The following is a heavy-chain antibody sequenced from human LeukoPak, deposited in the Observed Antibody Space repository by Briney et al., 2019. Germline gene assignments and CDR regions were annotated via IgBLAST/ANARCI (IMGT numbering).Heavy chain of an antibody. CDR2: IYYSGST. J-gene: IGHJ5*02. CDR1: GGSISSSSYY. Sequence: SETLSLTCTVSGGSISSSSYYWGWIRQPPGKGLEWIGSIYYSGSTYYNPSLKSRVTISVDTSKNQFSLKLSSVTAADTAVYYCARPLMGRRLDPFDPWGQGTLVTVSS. CDR3: ARPLMGRRLDPFDP. V-gene: IGHV4-39*01. D-gene: IGHD6-19*01.